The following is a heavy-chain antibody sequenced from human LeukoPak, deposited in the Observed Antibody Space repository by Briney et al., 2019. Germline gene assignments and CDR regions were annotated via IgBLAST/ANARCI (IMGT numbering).Heavy chain of an antibody. Sequence: SETLSLTCTVSGGSFSSGSYYWSWIRQPSGKGLEWIGYIYYSGSTNYNPSLKSRVTISVDTSKNQFSLKLSSVTAADTAVYYCARWWELLRYFDYWGQGTLVTVSS. CDR1: GGSFSSGSYY. J-gene: IGHJ4*02. CDR3: ARWWELLRYFDY. V-gene: IGHV4-61*01. CDR2: IYYSGST. D-gene: IGHD1-26*01.